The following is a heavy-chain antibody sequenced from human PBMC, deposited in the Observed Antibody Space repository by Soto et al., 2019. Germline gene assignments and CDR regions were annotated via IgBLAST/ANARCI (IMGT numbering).Heavy chain of an antibody. CDR2: MNSDGSTT. V-gene: IGHV3-74*01. Sequence: PGGSLRLSCVASGFTFSNYNMHWVRQAPGKGLEWVSRMNSDGSTTNYADSVKGRFTVSRDNARNTLHLQMNSLRAEDTAVYYCATAEVDYWGPGTLVTVSS. CDR3: ATAEVDY. J-gene: IGHJ4*02. CDR1: GFTFSNYN.